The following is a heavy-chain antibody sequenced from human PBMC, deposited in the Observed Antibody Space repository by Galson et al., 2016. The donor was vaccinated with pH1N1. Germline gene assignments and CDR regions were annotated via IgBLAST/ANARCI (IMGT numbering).Heavy chain of an antibody. CDR3: VKGERLDIETPISLDFYYHMDV. CDR1: GFTFNEYG. CDR2: ILWNGATR. Sequence: SLRLSCAASGFTFNEYGMTWVRQAPGKGLEWVSGILWNGATREYADPVKGRFTISRDNSRNTMFLQMNSLRADDTAVYYCVKGERLDIETPISLDFYYHMDVWGTGTTVTVSS. V-gene: IGHV3-23*01. D-gene: IGHD2-21*02. J-gene: IGHJ6*03.